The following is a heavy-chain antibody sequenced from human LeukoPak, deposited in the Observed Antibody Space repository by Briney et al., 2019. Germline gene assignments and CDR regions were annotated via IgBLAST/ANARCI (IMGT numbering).Heavy chain of an antibody. CDR3: ARHTGSSFDAFDI. CDR1: GYSFTSYW. CDR2: IYPGDSDT. D-gene: IGHD6-13*01. J-gene: IGHJ3*02. Sequence: GESLKISCKGSGYSFTSYWIGWVHQMPGKGLEWMGIIYPGDSDTRYSPSFQGQVTISADKSISTAYLQWSSLKASDTAMYYCARHTGSSFDAFDIWGQGTMVTVSS. V-gene: IGHV5-51*07.